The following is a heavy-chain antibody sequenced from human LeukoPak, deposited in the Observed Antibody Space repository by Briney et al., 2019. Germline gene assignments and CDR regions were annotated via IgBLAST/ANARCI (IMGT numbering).Heavy chain of an antibody. D-gene: IGHD1-26*01. Sequence: GGSLRLSCAASGFTFSSYWMSWVRQAPGKGLEWVANIKQDGSEKYYVDSVRGRFTISRDNAKNSLYLQMNSLRAEDTASYYCAKRRGGSYGDFDYWGQGTLVTASS. CDR2: IKQDGSEK. CDR3: AKRRGGSYGDFDY. CDR1: GFTFSSYW. V-gene: IGHV3-7*03. J-gene: IGHJ4*02.